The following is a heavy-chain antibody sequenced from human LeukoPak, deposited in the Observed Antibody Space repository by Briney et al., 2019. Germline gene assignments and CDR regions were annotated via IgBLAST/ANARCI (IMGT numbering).Heavy chain of an antibody. J-gene: IGHJ4*02. D-gene: IGHD5-18*01. CDR3: VKVAGYSYVGVYYFDY. V-gene: IGHV3-23*01. Sequence: GGSLRLSCAASEFTFSTYAMNWVRQAPGKGLEWVSAISGSGGSTYYADSVKGRFTISRDNSKNTLYLQMNSLRAEDTAVYYCVKVAGYSYVGVYYFDYWGQGTLVTVSS. CDR1: EFTFSTYA. CDR2: ISGSGGST.